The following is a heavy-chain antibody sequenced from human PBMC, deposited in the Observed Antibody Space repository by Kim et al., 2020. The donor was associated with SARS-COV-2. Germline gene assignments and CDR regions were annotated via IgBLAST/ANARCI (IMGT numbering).Heavy chain of an antibody. J-gene: IGHJ4*02. V-gene: IGHV1-18*01. Sequence: TNDAPKLQGRVTMTPDTSTSTAYMELRSLRSDDTAVYYCARGYYGSGKDYWGQGTLVTVSS. CDR3: ARGYYGSGKDY. CDR2: T. D-gene: IGHD3-10*01.